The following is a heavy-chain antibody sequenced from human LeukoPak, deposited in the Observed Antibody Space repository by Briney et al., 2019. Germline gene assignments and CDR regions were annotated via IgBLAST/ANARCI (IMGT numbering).Heavy chain of an antibody. Sequence: PGRSLRLSCAASGSTFSSYGMHWVRQAPGKGLEWVAVISYDGSNKYYADSVKGRFTISRDNSKNTLYLQMNSLRAEDTAVYYCAKGSSGWDFDYWGQGTLVTVSS. CDR3: AKGSSGWDFDY. V-gene: IGHV3-30*18. D-gene: IGHD6-19*01. CDR2: ISYDGSNK. CDR1: GSTFSSYG. J-gene: IGHJ4*02.